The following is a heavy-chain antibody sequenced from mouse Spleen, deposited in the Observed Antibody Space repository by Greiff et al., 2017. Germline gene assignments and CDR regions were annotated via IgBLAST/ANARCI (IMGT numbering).Heavy chain of an antibody. Sequence: VQLQQSGPELVKPGASVKIPCKASGYTFTDYNMDWVKQSHGKSLEWIGDINPNNGGTIYNQKFKGKATLTVDKSSSTAYMELRSLTSEDTAVYYCASRPHLLRGAWCAYWGQGTLVTVSA. CDR2: INPNNGGT. V-gene: IGHV1-18*01. CDR3: ASRPHLLRGAWCAY. D-gene: IGHD1-1*01. J-gene: IGHJ3*01. CDR1: GYTFTDYN.